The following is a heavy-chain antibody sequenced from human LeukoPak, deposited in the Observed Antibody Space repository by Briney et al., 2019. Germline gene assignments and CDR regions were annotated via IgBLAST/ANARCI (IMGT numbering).Heavy chain of an antibody. Sequence: GASVKVSCKASGYTFTSYGISWVRQAPGQGLEWMGWIHTNTGNPTYGQGFTGRFVFSLDTSVSTAYLQISDMKAEDNAVYYCARKNNFDAFDIWGQGTMVTVSS. V-gene: IGHV7-4-1*02. D-gene: IGHD2/OR15-2a*01. CDR2: IHTNTGNP. J-gene: IGHJ3*02. CDR1: GYTFTSYG. CDR3: ARKNNFDAFDI.